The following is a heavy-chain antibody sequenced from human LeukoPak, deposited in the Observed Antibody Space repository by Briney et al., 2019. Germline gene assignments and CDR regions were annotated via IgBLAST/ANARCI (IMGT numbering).Heavy chain of an antibody. CDR2: IYYSGST. CDR1: GVSISSSNYY. CDR3: ARRRIVATIDY. D-gene: IGHD5-12*01. J-gene: IGHJ4*02. Sequence: PSETLSLTCTVSGVSISSSNYYWGWIRQPPGKGLEWIGSIYYSGSTYYNPSLKSQVTISVDTSKNQFSLKLSSVTAADTAVYYCARRRIVATIDYWGQGTLVTVSS. V-gene: IGHV4-39*01.